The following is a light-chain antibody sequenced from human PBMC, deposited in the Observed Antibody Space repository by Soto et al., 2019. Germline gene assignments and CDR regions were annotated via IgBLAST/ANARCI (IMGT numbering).Light chain of an antibody. Sequence: EIAMTQSPATLSVSPGERATLSCRASQSVSSNLAWYQQKPGQPPRLLIYDISTRATGIPTRFSGSGSGTEFTLTISSLQSEDFAGYYCQQYNSWPVTFGGGNKVDIK. CDR3: QQYNSWPVT. J-gene: IGKJ4*01. CDR2: DIS. CDR1: QSVSSN. V-gene: IGKV3D-15*01.